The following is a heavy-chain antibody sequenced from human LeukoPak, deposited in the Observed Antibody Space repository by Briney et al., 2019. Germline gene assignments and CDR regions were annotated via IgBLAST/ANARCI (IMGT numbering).Heavy chain of an antibody. J-gene: IGHJ4*02. CDR1: GFSFSTYW. CDR3: ARILDSAWGELGY. CDR2: IKQDGSEK. V-gene: IGHV3-7*01. Sequence: GGSLRLSCAASGFSFSTYWMSWVRQAPGKGLGWVANIKQDGSEKYYMDSVKGRFTISRDNAKNSLYLQMNSLRAEDTAVYYCARILDSAWGELGYWGQGTLVTVSS. D-gene: IGHD6-19*01.